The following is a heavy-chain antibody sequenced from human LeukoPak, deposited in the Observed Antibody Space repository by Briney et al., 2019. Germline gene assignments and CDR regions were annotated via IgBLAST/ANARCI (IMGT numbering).Heavy chain of an antibody. CDR1: GGSISSSSYY. J-gene: IGHJ3*02. CDR3: ARVVTGYYIDAFDI. D-gene: IGHD3-9*01. V-gene: IGHV4-39*01. Sequence: SETLSLTCTVSGGSISSSSYYWGWIRQPPGKGLEWSGSIYYSGSTYYNPSLKSRVTISVDTSKNQFSLKLSSVTAADTAVYYCARVVTGYYIDAFDIWGQGTMVTVSS. CDR2: IYYSGST.